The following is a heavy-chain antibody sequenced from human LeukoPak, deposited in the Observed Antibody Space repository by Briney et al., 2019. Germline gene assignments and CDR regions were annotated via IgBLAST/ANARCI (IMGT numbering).Heavy chain of an antibody. Sequence: ASVKVSCKASGGTFSSYAISWVRQAPGQGLEWMGWIGAYNGNTNYAQKLQGRVTMTTDTSTSTAYMELRSLRSDDTAVYYCARMMGYCSSTSCYESYNNWFDPWGQGTLVTVSS. CDR1: GGTFSSYA. J-gene: IGHJ5*02. CDR3: ARMMGYCSSTSCYESYNNWFDP. CDR2: IGAYNGNT. D-gene: IGHD2-2*01. V-gene: IGHV1-18*01.